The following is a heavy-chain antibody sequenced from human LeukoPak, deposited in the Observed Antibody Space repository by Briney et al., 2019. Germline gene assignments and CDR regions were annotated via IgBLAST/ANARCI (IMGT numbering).Heavy chain of an antibody. CDR2: ISSSGSTI. CDR1: GFTFSSYE. J-gene: IGHJ3*02. CDR3: ARGGYSYGSAFDI. Sequence: PGGSLRLSCAASGFTFSSYEMNWVRQAPGKGLEWVSYISSSGSTIYYADSVKGRFTISRDNAKNSLYLQMNCLRAEDTAVYYCARGGYSYGSAFDIWGQGTMVTVSS. V-gene: IGHV3-48*03. D-gene: IGHD5-18*01.